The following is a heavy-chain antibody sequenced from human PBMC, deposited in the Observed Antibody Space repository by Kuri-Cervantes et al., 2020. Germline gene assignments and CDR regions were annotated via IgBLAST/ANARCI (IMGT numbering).Heavy chain of an antibody. CDR2: INHSGST. CDR1: GYSISSGYY. CDR3: ASERMYYYDSSGS. J-gene: IGHJ5*02. Sequence: SQTLSLTCAVSGYSISSGYYWSWIRQPPGKGLEWIGEINHSGSTNYNPSLKSRVTISVDTSKNQFSLKLSSVTAADTAVYYCASERMYYYDSSGSWGQGTLVTVSS. D-gene: IGHD3-22*01. V-gene: IGHV4-34*01.